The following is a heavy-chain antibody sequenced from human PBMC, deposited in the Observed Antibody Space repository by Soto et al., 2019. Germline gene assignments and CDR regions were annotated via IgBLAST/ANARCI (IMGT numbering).Heavy chain of an antibody. V-gene: IGHV3-30-3*01. D-gene: IGHD6-13*01. Sequence: PGGSLRLSCAASGFTFSSYAMHWVRQAPGKGLEWVAVISYDGSNKYYADSVKGRFTISRDNSKNTLYPQMNSLRAEDTAVYYCARDSRDDSSHSDYWGQGTLVTVSS. CDR2: ISYDGSNK. J-gene: IGHJ4*02. CDR1: GFTFSSYA. CDR3: ARDSRDDSSHSDY.